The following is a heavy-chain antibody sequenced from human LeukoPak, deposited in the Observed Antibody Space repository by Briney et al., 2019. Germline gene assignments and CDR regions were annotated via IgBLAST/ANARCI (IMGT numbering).Heavy chain of an antibody. CDR1: GDTFTTYA. CDR3: AREGVAAAWTTHYYYYYMDV. D-gene: IGHD6-13*01. J-gene: IGHJ6*03. V-gene: IGHV1-46*01. CDR2: IYPGGGST. Sequence: ASVKVSCKTSGDTFTTYAIIWVRQAPGQGLEWMGIIYPGGGSTNSAQKFQGRVTMTRDMSTSTVYMELRSLRSDDTAVYYCAREGVAAAWTTHYYYYYMDVWGKGTTVTVSS.